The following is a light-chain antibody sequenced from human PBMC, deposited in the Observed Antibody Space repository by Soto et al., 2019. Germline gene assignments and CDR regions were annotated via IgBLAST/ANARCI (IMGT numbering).Light chain of an antibody. CDR3: QQYNTYPCT. CDR2: KAS. CDR1: QTISSW. J-gene: IGKJ1*01. V-gene: IGKV1-5*03. Sequence: EIQITKHPSTLSCSIGCRVTITCRAIQTISSWLAWYQQKPGKAPKLLIYKASILEGGVPSRFSGSGSGTEFTLTISNLQPDDFASYCCQQYNTYPCTFGQGTKVDIK.